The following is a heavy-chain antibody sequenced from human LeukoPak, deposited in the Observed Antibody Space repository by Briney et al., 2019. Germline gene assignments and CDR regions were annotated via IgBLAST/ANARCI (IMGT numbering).Heavy chain of an antibody. V-gene: IGHV1-2*02. CDR2: INPNSGGT. D-gene: IGHD3-16*01. Sequence: ASVKVSCKASGYTFTGYYMHWVRQAPGQGLEWMGWINPNSGGTNYAQKFQGRVTMTRDTSISTAYMELSRLRSDDTAVYYCARVGGVGASWDYFDYWGQGTLVTVSS. J-gene: IGHJ4*02. CDR1: GYTFTGYY. CDR3: ARVGGVGASWDYFDY.